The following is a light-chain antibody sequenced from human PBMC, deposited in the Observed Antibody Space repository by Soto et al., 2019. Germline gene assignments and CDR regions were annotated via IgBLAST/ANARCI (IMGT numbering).Light chain of an antibody. J-gene: IGKJ1*01. CDR1: QSVSSN. V-gene: IGKV3D-15*01. Sequence: EIVMTQSPATLSVSPGERATLSCRASQSVSSNLAWYQQKPGQAPRLLIYGASTRATGIPARFSGSGSGTEFTLTISRLQSEAFEVYYCQQYDNWPRTLGQGAKVDI. CDR2: GAS. CDR3: QQYDNWPRT.